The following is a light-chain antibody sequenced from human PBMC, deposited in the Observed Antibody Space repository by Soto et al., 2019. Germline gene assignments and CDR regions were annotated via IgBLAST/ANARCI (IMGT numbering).Light chain of an antibody. CDR3: STYVASDNLV. CDR2: EVS. V-gene: IGLV2-8*01. Sequence: QSVLTQPPSASGSPGQSVTISCTGTSSDVGSYNYVSWYEQHPGKAPKLMIYEVSKRPSGVPDRFSGSKSGNTASLTVSGRRAEDEAAYYCSTYVASDNLVFGGGTKVTVL. CDR1: SSDVGSYNY. J-gene: IGLJ2*01.